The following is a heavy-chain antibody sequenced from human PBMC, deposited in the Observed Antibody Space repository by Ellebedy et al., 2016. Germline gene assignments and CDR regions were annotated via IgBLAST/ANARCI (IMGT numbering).Heavy chain of an antibody. CDR1: GFIFNIAG. V-gene: IGHV3-21*01. J-gene: IGHJ4*02. CDR3: TRDGSEWSRDY. D-gene: IGHD3-3*01. Sequence: GGSLRLSXAASGFIFNIAGMTWVRQAPGKGLEWVATIVFSGTATYYSDSVKGRFIISRDNGKNSVFLQMNSLRVDDTALYYCTRDGSEWSRDYWGQGTLVTVSS. CDR2: IVFSGTAT.